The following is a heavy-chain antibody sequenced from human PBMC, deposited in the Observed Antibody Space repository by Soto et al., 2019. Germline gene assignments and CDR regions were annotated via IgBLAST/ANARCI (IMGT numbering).Heavy chain of an antibody. J-gene: IGHJ6*02. V-gene: IGHV4-30-4*01. CDR3: ARDHRDSSGFYGMDV. CDR2: IYYSGST. CDR1: GGSISSGDYY. Sequence: SETLSLTCTVSGGSISSGDYYWSWIRQPPGKGLEWIGYIYYSGSTYYNPSLKSRVTISVDTSKNQFSLKLSSVTAADTAVYYCARDHRDSSGFYGMDVWGQGTTVTV. D-gene: IGHD3-22*01.